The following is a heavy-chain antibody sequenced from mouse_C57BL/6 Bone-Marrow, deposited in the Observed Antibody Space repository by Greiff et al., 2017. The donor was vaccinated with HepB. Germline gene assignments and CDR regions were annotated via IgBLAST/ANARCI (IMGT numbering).Heavy chain of an antibody. J-gene: IGHJ3*01. V-gene: IGHV1-54*01. D-gene: IGHD1-1*01. CDR3: ARGVVDPFAY. CDR1: GYAFTNYL. Sequence: QQSGAELVRPGTSVKVSCKASGYAFTNYLIEWVKQRPGQGLEWIGVINPGSGGTNYNEKFKGKATLTADKSSSTAYMQLSSLTSEDSAVYFCARGVVDPFAYWGQGTLVTVSA. CDR2: INPGSGGT.